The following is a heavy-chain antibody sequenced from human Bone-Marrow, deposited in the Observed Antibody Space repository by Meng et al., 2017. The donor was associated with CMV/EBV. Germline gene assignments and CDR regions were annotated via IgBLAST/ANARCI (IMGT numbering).Heavy chain of an antibody. V-gene: IGHV1-18*01. CDR3: AREKIVVITTTSDY. CDR2: ISAYHGNT. J-gene: IGHJ4*02. D-gene: IGHD2-2*01. Sequence: ASVKVSCKASGYTFTSYGISWVRQAPGQGLEWMGWISAYHGNTNYAQKLQGRVTMTTDTSTSTVYMELRSLRSDDTAVYYCAREKIVVITTTSDYWGQGTLVTVSS. CDR1: GYTFTSYG.